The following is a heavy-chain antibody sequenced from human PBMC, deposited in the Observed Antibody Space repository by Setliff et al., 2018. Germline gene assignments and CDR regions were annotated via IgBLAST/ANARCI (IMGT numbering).Heavy chain of an antibody. CDR1: GDSISNYY. D-gene: IGHD3-10*01. V-gene: IGHV4-4*07. CDR3: AASRAYTGAVEGWFLPKTFDF. CDR2: IYVTEST. J-gene: IGHJ4*02. Sequence: SETLSLTCTVSGDSISNYYWNWIRQPAGKGLEWIGRIYVTESTKYNPSLKSRVTLSIDTSKNQFHLKLSSVTAADAALYYCAASRAYTGAVEGWFLPKTFDFWGQGSPVTVSS.